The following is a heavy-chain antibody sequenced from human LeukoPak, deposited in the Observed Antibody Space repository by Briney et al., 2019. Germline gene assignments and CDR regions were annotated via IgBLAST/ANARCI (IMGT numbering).Heavy chain of an antibody. CDR2: MNPNSGVT. V-gene: IGHV1-2*02. Sequence: ASVTVSCKASGYSFTAYWIRWVRQAPGQGFEWMGCMNPNSGVTGYAQSFQGRVTMTRDTSISTAYMELNSLRSDDSAVYYCARDPGYLQSDYWGQGTLVSVPS. D-gene: IGHD5-24*01. CDR1: GYSFTAYW. J-gene: IGHJ4*01. CDR3: ARDPGYLQSDY.